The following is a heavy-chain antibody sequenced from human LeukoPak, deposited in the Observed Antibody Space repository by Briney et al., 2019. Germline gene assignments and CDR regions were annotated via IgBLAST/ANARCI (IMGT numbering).Heavy chain of an antibody. J-gene: IGHJ4*02. V-gene: IGHV3-30*18. Sequence: GRSLRLSCAASGFTFGSYGMHWVRQAPGKGLEWVAVISYDGSNKYYADSVKGRFTISRDNSKNTLYLQMNSLRAEDTAVYYCAKEWGHYDILTGYLNWGQGTLVTVSS. D-gene: IGHD3-9*01. CDR3: AKEWGHYDILTGYLN. CDR2: ISYDGSNK. CDR1: GFTFGSYG.